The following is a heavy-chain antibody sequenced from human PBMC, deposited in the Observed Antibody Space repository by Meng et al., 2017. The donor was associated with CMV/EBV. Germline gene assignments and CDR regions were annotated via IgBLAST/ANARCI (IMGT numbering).Heavy chain of an antibody. CDR2: INHSGST. V-gene: IGHV4-34*01. CDR1: GGSFSGYY. J-gene: IGHJ4*02. Sequence: VQLQQWGAGLLKPSETLSLTCAVYGGSFSGYYWSWIRQPPGKGLEWIGEINHSGSTNYNPSLKSRVTISVDTSKNQFSLKLSSVTAADTAVYYCARGVGATGKADYWGQGTLVTASS. CDR3: ARGVGATGKADY. D-gene: IGHD1-26*01.